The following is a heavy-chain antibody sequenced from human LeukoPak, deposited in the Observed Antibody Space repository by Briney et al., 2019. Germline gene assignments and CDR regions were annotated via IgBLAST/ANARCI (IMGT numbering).Heavy chain of an antibody. CDR2: IYSGGST. D-gene: IGHD3-10*01. V-gene: IGHV3-53*01. Sequence: SGGSLRLSCAASGFTFSSYSMNWVRQAPGKGLEWVSVIYSGGSTYYADSVKGRFTISRDNSKNTLYLQMNSLRAEDTAVYYCARLGAYYGLDYWGQGTLVTVSS. J-gene: IGHJ4*02. CDR1: GFTFSSYS. CDR3: ARLGAYYGLDY.